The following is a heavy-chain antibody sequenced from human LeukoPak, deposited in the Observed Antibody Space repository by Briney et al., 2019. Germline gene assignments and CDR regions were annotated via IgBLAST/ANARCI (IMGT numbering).Heavy chain of an antibody. Sequence: SQTLSLTCTVSGGSISSGGYYWSWIRRHPGKGLEWIGYIYYSGSTYYNPSLKSRVTISVDTSKNQFSLKLSSVTAADTAVYYCARLATGLAATFDYWGQGTLVTVSS. CDR2: IYYSGST. J-gene: IGHJ4*02. CDR1: GGSISSGGYY. CDR3: ARLATGLAATFDY. D-gene: IGHD6-13*01. V-gene: IGHV4-31*03.